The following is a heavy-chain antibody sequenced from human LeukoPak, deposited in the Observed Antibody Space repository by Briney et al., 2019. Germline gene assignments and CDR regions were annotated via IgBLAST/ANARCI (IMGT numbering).Heavy chain of an antibody. CDR2: ISGSGGST. CDR1: GFTFSSYA. J-gene: IGHJ4*03. CDR3: AKDLRGRGYYDSSGYYGYFDY. V-gene: IGHV3-23*01. D-gene: IGHD3-22*01. Sequence: GGSLRLSCAASGFTFSSYAMSWVRQAPGKGLEWVSAISGSGGSTYYADSVKGRFTISRDNSKNTLYLQMNSLRAEDTAVYYCAKDLRGRGYYDSSGYYGYFDYWGRGTTVTVSS.